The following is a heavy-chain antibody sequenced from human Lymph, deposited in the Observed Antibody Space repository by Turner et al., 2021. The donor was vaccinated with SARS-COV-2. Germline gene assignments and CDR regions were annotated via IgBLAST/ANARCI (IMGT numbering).Heavy chain of an antibody. D-gene: IGHD3-22*01. CDR3: AKNEMAMIVVVITLFDY. CDR2: ISGRGERT. CDR1: GFTFSSYA. V-gene: IGHV3-23*01. J-gene: IGHJ4*02. Sequence: EVQLLESGGGLVQPGGSLRLSCAASGFTFSSYAMSWVRQAPGQGLEWVSTISGRGERTYYAESVKGRFTISRDNSKNTLFLQMHSLRAEDTAVYYCAKNEMAMIVVVITLFDYWGQGTLVTVSS.